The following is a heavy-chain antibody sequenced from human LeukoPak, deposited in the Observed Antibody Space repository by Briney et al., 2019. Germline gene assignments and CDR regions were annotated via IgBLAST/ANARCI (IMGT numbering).Heavy chain of an antibody. CDR1: GGSISSYY. CDR2: IYYSGST. D-gene: IGHD3-10*01. Sequence: SETLSLTCTVSGGSISSYYWSWIRQPPGKGLEWIGYIYYSGSTNYNPSLKSRVTISVDTSKNQFSLKLSSVTAADTAVYYCARVEEGYGSGRRENYYYYMDVWGKGTTVTISS. CDR3: ARVEEGYGSGRRENYYYYMDV. V-gene: IGHV4-59*01. J-gene: IGHJ6*03.